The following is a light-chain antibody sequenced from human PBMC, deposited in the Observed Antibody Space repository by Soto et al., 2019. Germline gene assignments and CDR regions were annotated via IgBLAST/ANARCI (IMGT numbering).Light chain of an antibody. CDR3: PQYSSSLT. CDR1: QSVDSAF. V-gene: IGKV3-20*01. CDR2: GAS. J-gene: IGKJ1*01. Sequence: EIVLTQSPGSLSLSLGERATLSCRASQSVDSAFFAWYQQKPGQPPRLLIHGASRRATGIPDRFSGSGSWTAFSLTITSLEPKDFAVYYCPQYSSSLTFGQGTKVGI.